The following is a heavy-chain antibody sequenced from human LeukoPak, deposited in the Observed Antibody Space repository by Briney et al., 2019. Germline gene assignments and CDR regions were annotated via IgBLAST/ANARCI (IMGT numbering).Heavy chain of an antibody. D-gene: IGHD3-3*01. V-gene: IGHV1-46*01. CDR2: INPSGGST. Sequence: ASVKVSCKASGYTFTSYYMHWVRQAPGQGLEWMGIINPSGGSTSYAQKFQGRVTITRDTSASTAYMELSSLRSEDTAVYYCARDPPAWGYDFWSGFSPGGYYGMDVWGQGTTVTVSS. CDR3: ARDPPAWGYDFWSGFSPGGYYGMDV. J-gene: IGHJ6*02. CDR1: GYTFTSYY.